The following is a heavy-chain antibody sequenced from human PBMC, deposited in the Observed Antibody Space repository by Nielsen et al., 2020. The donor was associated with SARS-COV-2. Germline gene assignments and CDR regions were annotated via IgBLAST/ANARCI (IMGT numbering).Heavy chain of an antibody. D-gene: IGHD3-22*01. V-gene: IGHV1-69*05. CDR2: IIPIFGTA. J-gene: IGHJ6*02. CDR3: ASHYYYDSSGYHYYYGMDV. CDR1: GGTFSSYA. Sequence: SVKVSCKASGGTFSSYAISWVRQAPGQGLEWMGGIIPIFGTANYAQKLQGRVTMTTDTSTSTAYMELRSLRSDDTAVYYCASHYYYDSSGYHYYYGMDVWGQGTTVTVSS.